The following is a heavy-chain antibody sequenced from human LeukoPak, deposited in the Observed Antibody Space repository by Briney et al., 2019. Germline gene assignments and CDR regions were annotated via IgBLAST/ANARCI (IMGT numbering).Heavy chain of an antibody. D-gene: IGHD3-3*01. V-gene: IGHV3-23*01. CDR2: ISGSGGST. CDR3: AKCVWCGYYTGIYFDY. Sequence: PGGSLRLSCAASGFTFSSYAMSWVRQAPGKGLEWVSAISGSGGSTYYADSVKGRFTISRDNSKNTLYLQMNSLRAEDTAVYYCAKCVWCGYYTGIYFDYWGQGPMVTVSS. CDR1: GFTFSSYA. J-gene: IGHJ4*02.